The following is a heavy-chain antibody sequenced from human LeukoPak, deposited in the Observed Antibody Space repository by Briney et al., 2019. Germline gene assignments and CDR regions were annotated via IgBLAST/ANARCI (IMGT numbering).Heavy chain of an antibody. J-gene: IGHJ4*02. CDR2: MNPDSGNT. D-gene: IGHD6-13*01. Sequence: ASVKVSCKAFGHTLTSYDINWVRQATGQGLEWMGWMNPDSGNTGYAQKFQGRVTMTRNPSISTAYMELSSLTSEDTAVYYCARRIAAAGVGIVYWGQGTLVTVSS. V-gene: IGHV1-8*01. CDR1: GHTLTSYD. CDR3: ARRIAAAGVGIVY.